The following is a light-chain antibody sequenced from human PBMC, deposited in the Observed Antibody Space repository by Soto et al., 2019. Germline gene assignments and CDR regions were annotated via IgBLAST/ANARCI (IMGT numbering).Light chain of an antibody. V-gene: IGLV1-40*01. J-gene: IGLJ1*01. Sequence: QSVLTQPPSVSGAPGQRVTISCTGSSSNIGSTYDVQWYQQLPGTAPKLLIHGNTNRPSGVPDRFSGSKSGTSASLAITGLQAYDEADYYCQSYDDSQSVHDVFGTWTKLTVL. CDR3: QSYDDSQSVHDV. CDR2: GNT. CDR1: SSNIGSTYD.